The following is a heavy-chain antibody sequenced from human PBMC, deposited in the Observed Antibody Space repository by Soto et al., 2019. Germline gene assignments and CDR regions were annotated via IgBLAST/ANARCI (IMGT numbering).Heavy chain of an antibody. CDR2: ISAYNGNT. D-gene: IGHD5-18*01. V-gene: IGHV1-18*04. Sequence: QFQLVQSGAEVKKPGASGKVSCKASGYTLTSYGISWVRKAPGQGFEWMGWISAYNGNTNYAQKLQGRVTMTTDTSTSTAYMELRSLRSDDTAVYYCARDGQLWLLYYGMDVWGQGTTVTVSS. CDR1: GYTLTSYG. CDR3: ARDGQLWLLYYGMDV. J-gene: IGHJ6*02.